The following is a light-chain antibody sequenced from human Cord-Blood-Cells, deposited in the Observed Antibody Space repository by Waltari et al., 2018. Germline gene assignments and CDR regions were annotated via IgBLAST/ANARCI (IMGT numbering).Light chain of an antibody. Sequence: SYVLTQPPSASVAPGKTARLTCGGKNIGSKSVPWYRQKPGQAPVLVIYYESDRPSGIPERFSGSNSGNTATLTISRVEAGDEADYYCQVWDSSSDHYVFGTGTKVTVL. J-gene: IGLJ1*01. V-gene: IGLV3-21*04. CDR2: YES. CDR1: NIGSKS. CDR3: QVWDSSSDHYV.